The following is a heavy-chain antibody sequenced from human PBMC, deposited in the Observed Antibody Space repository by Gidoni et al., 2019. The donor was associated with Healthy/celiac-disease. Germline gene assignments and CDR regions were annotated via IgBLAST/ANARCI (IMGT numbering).Heavy chain of an antibody. D-gene: IGHD6-19*01. Sequence: QVQLVESGGGLVKPGGSLRLSCADSGFIFRSDYMRWIRQAPGKGLGWVSYIRSSGSTMYDADSVKCRFSSSRDNAKNSLYLQMNSLRAEDTAVYYCARSYSSGWYGGDYYFDYWGQGTLVTVSS. J-gene: IGHJ4*02. CDR2: IRSSGSTM. V-gene: IGHV3-11*01. CDR1: GFIFRSDY. CDR3: ARSYSSGWYGGDYYFDY.